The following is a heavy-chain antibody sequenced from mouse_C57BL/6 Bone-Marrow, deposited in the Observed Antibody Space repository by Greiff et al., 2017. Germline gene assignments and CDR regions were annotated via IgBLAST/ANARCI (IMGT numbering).Heavy chain of an antibody. V-gene: IGHV1-59*01. Sequence: VQLQQPGAELVGPGTSVKLSCKASGYTFTSYWMHWVKQRPGQGLEWIGVIDPSDSYTNYNQKFKGKATLTVDTSSSTAYMQLSSLTSEDSAVYYCAIPLYYYGSMWFAYWGQGALVTVSA. CDR1: GYTFTSYW. CDR3: AIPLYYYGSMWFAY. D-gene: IGHD1-1*01. CDR2: IDPSDSYT. J-gene: IGHJ3*01.